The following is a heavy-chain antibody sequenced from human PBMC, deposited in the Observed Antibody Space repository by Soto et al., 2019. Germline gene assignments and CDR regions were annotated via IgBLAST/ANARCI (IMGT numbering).Heavy chain of an antibody. CDR2: INPNSGGT. CDR3: ASSRLLLAHDAFDI. V-gene: IGHV1-2*04. Sequence: ASVKVSCKASGYTFTGYYMHWVRQAPGQGLEWMGWINPNSGGTNYAQKFQGWVTMTRDTSISTAYMELSRLRSDDTAVYYCASSRLLLAHDAFDIWGQGTMVTVSS. J-gene: IGHJ3*02. CDR1: GYTFTGYY. D-gene: IGHD3-22*01.